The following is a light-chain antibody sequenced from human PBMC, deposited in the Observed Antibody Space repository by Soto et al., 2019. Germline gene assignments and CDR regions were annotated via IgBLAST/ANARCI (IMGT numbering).Light chain of an antibody. CDR3: HQYGTSPPVT. J-gene: IGKJ5*01. CDR1: QSVSSSY. V-gene: IGKV3-20*01. Sequence: EIVLTQSPGTLSLSPGERATLSCRASQSVSSSYLAWYQQKPGQAPRLLIYGASSRATGIPDRFSGSGSGTAFTLTISRLEAEDFAMYYCHQYGTSPPVTFGQGTRLEIK. CDR2: GAS.